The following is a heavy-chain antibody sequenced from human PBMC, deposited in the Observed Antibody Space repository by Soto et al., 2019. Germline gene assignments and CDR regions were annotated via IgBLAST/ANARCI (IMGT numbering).Heavy chain of an antibody. Sequence: TLSLTWGVSGGSISRGASSWYRIRQPPGKGLEWIGYIYHSGSTYYNPSLKSRVTISVDRSKNQFSLKLSSVTATDTAVYYCARGHYYYGMDVWGQGTTVTVAS. CDR3: ARGHYYYGMDV. J-gene: IGHJ6*02. V-gene: IGHV4-30-2*01. CDR2: IYHSGST. CDR1: GGSISRGASS.